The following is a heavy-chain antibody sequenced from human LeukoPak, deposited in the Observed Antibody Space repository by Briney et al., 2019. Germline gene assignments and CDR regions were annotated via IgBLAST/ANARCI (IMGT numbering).Heavy chain of an antibody. V-gene: IGHV3-43*02. Sequence: PGGSLRLSCAASGFTFDDHAMHWVRQAPGKGLEWVSLIGNDGGTKYADSVKGRFTISRGSSKNSLYLEMHSLRTEDTALYYCASQTKCYYGSGSYWTAFDIWGQGTMVTVSS. D-gene: IGHD3-10*01. CDR1: GFTFDDHA. CDR2: IGNDGGT. CDR3: ASQTKCYYGSGSYWTAFDI. J-gene: IGHJ3*02.